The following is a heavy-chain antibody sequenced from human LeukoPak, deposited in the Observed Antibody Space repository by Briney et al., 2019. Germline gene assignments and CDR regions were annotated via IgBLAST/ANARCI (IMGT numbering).Heavy chain of an antibody. D-gene: IGHD3-9*01. V-gene: IGHV1-2*02. J-gene: IGHJ4*02. CDR2: LNPQTGDT. Sequence: ASVKVSRKASGYAFSAYYMHWVRQAPGQGLEWMGWLNPQTGDTHFAQTFQGRVTFTRDTSISTAYMAMSRLRSDDTAVFYCARGSRYHDWLSPLDSWGQGTLVTVSS. CDR1: GYAFSAYY. CDR3: ARGSRYHDWLSPLDS.